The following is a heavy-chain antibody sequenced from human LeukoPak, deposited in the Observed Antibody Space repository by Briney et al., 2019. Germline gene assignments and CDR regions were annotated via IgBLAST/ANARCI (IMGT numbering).Heavy chain of an antibody. V-gene: IGHV3-7*01. D-gene: IGHD3-10*01. J-gene: IGHJ5*02. CDR2: IKQDGSEK. CDR3: ARDPRVYYGSGYNWFDP. CDR1: GFTFSSYW. Sequence: GGSLRLSCAASGFTFSSYWMNWVRQAPGKGLEWVANIKQDGSEKYYVDSVKGRFTISRDNAKNSLYLQMNSLRAEDTAVYYCARDPRVYYGSGYNWFDPWGQGTLVTVSS.